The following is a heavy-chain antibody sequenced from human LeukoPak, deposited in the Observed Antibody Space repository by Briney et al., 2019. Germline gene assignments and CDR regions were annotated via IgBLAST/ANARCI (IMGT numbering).Heavy chain of an antibody. Sequence: ASVKVSCKASGYTFTSYGISWVRQAPGQGLEWMGWISAYNGNTNYAQKLQGRVTMTTDTSTSTAYMELRSLRSDDTAVYYCARGLITGTTSYYMDVWGKGTTVTVSS. CDR3: ARGLITGTTSYYMDV. V-gene: IGHV1-18*01. D-gene: IGHD1-20*01. CDR2: ISAYNGNT. J-gene: IGHJ6*03. CDR1: GYTFTSYG.